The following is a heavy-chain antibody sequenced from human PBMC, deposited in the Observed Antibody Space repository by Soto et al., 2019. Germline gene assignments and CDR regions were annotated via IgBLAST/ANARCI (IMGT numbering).Heavy chain of an antibody. CDR3: ARLYCSAASCYSVGAFDI. CDR1: GFTFSTYG. D-gene: IGHD2-2*01. CDR2: IWFDGSDK. Sequence: GGSLRLSCAASGFTFSTYGMHWVRQAPGKGLEWVALIWFDGSDKYYTESVKGRFTISRDNSRSTVDPQMNSLRAEDTAVYYCARLYCSAASCYSVGAFDIRGQGTMVTVSS. V-gene: IGHV3-33*01. J-gene: IGHJ3*02.